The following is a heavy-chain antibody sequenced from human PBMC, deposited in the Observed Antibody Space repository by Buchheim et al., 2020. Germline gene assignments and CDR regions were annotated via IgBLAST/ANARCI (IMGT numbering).Heavy chain of an antibody. J-gene: IGHJ4*02. D-gene: IGHD1-26*01. Sequence: EVQLAESGGGLVQPRGSLRLSCAASGFTFTNYAMSWVRQAPGKGLEWVSTISGNGGKSYYADSVKGRFTISRDTSNDTVFLRINSLRAEDTAVYYCARREGGFDYWGQGTL. V-gene: IGHV3-23*04. CDR2: ISGNGGKS. CDR1: GFTFTNYA. CDR3: ARREGGFDY.